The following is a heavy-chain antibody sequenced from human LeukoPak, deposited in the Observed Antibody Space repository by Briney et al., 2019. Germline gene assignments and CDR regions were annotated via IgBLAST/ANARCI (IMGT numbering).Heavy chain of an antibody. CDR1: GFTFSSYW. J-gene: IGHJ3*02. V-gene: IGHV3-7*01. CDR2: IKQDGSEK. CDR3: ARAQNPTYYDFWSGYDAFDI. Sequence: QPGGSLRLSCAASGFTFSSYWMSWVRQAPGKGLEWVANIKQDGSEKYYVDSVKGRFTISRDNAKNSLYLQMNSLRAEDTAVYYCARAQNPTYYDFWSGYDAFDIWGQGTMVTVSS. D-gene: IGHD3-3*01.